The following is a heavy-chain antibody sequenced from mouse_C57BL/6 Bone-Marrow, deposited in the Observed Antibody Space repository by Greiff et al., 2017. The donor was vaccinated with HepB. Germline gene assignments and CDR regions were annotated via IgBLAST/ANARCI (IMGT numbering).Heavy chain of an antibody. J-gene: IGHJ3*01. CDR2: IDPSDSET. CDR1: GYTFTSYW. D-gene: IGHD2-1*01. Sequence: QVQLQQPGAELVRPGSSVKLSCKASGYTFTSYWMHWVKQRPIQGLEWIGNIDPSDSETHYNQKFKDKATLTVDKSSSTAYMQLSSLTSEDSAVYYCAIHNVYYGTTWFAYWGQGTLVTVSA. CDR3: AIHNVYYGTTWFAY. V-gene: IGHV1-52*01.